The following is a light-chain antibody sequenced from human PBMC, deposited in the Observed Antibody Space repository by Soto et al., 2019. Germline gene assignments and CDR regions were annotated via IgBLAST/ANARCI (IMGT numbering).Light chain of an antibody. V-gene: IGLV2-23*02. J-gene: IGLJ2*01. CDR2: DVT. CDR3: CSYAGTSTFVI. CDR1: SSDVGSYDL. Sequence: QSALTQPASVSGSPGQSITISCTGSSSDVGSYDLVSWYQQHPGKAPKFIIYDVTQRPSGVSSRFSGSKSGNTASLTISGLKAEDEAEYYCCSYAGTSTFVIFGGGTKLTVL.